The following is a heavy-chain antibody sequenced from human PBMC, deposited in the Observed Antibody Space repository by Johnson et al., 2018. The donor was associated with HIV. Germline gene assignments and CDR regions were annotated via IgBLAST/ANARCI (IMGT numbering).Heavy chain of an antibody. CDR2: ISSSGNNI. D-gene: IGHD1-1*01. Sequence: QVQLVESGGGLVKPGGSLRLSCAASGITFSDYYMSWIRQAPGQGLEWVSYISSSGNNIYYADSVKGRVTISRDNAKKSLYLQMNSLRTVDTAVYYCARGYTWNDVSIWGQGTMVTVSS. V-gene: IGHV3-11*04. J-gene: IGHJ3*02. CDR3: ARGYTWNDVSI. CDR1: GITFSDYY.